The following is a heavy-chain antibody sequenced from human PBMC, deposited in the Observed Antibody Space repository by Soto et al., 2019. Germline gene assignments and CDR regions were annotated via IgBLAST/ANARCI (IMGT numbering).Heavy chain of an antibody. CDR1: GGSISSNNW. V-gene: IGHV4-4*02. J-gene: IGHJ6*02. CDR2: ISDGGST. D-gene: IGHD2-15*01. Sequence: PSETLSLTCAVSGGSISSNNWWSWVRQAPGKGLEWIGYISDGGSTNYNPSLKSRVTISVDTSKNQFSLKLSSVTAADTAVYYCARVVAPPRDYYGMDVWGQVTTVTVSS. CDR3: ARVVAPPRDYYGMDV.